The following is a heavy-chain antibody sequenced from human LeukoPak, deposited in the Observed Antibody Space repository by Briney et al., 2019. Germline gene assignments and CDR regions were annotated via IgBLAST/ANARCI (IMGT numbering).Heavy chain of an antibody. CDR2: IWFDGSNK. CDR1: GFTFSSYG. Sequence: AGPLRLSCAASGFTFSSYGMHWVRQAPRKGLEWVAVIWFDGSNKYYADSVKDRFTISRDNSKNTLYLQMNSLRAEDTAVYYCAGDLGLFADILAVYYSPAGYWGQGTLVTVSS. J-gene: IGHJ4*01. CDR3: AGDLGLFADILAVYYSPAGY. D-gene: IGHD3-9*01. V-gene: IGHV3-33*08.